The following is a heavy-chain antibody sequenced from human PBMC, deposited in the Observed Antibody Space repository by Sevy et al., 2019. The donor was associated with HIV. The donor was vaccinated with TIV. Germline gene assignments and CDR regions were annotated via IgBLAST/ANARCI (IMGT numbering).Heavy chain of an antibody. CDR2: ISYDGSNK. J-gene: IGHJ4*02. D-gene: IGHD1-26*01. CDR3: ASEGGATLDY. Sequence: GGSLRLSCAASGFTFSSYAMHCVRQAPGKGLEWVAVISYDGSNKYYADSVKDRFTISRDNSKNTLYLQMNSLRAEDTAVYYCASEGGATLDYWGQGTLVTVSS. V-gene: IGHV3-30-3*01. CDR1: GFTFSSYA.